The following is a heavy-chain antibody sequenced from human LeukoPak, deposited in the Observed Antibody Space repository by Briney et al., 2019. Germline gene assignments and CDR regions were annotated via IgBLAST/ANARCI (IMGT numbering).Heavy chain of an antibody. CDR1: GFTFSSYA. J-gene: IGHJ4*02. CDR3: ARDDSSSWSIDY. CDR2: ISYDGSNK. D-gene: IGHD6-13*01. V-gene: IGHV3-30-3*01. Sequence: GGSLRLSCAASGFTFSSYAMHWVRQAPGKGLEWVAAISYDGSNKYYADSVKGRFTISRDNSKNTLYLQMNSLRAEDTAVYYCARDDSSSWSIDYWGQGTLVTVSS.